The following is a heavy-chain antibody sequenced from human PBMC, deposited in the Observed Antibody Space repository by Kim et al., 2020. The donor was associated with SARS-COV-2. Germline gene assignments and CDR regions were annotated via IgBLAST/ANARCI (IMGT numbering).Heavy chain of an antibody. V-gene: IGHV4-34*01. CDR2: INHSGST. D-gene: IGHD2-2*01. CDR3: ARYGPYIVVVPAATRHYNWFDP. CDR1: GGSFSGYY. J-gene: IGHJ5*02. Sequence: SETLSLTCAVYGGSFSGYYWSWIRQPPGKGLEWIGEINHSGSTNYNPSLKSRVTISVDTSKNQFSMKLSSVTAADTAVYYCARYGPYIVVVPAATRHYNWFDPWGQGTLVTVSS.